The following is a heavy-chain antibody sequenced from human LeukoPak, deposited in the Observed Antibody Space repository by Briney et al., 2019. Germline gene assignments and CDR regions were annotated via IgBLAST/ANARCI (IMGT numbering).Heavy chain of an antibody. Sequence: GASVKVSCKVSGYTLTELSMHWVRQAPGKGLEWMGGFDPEDGETIYAQKFQSRVTMTEDTSTDTAYMELSSLRSEDTAVYYCATVDYYYDSSGYYHFDYWGQGTLVTVSS. CDR2: FDPEDGET. CDR1: GYTLTELS. J-gene: IGHJ4*02. V-gene: IGHV1-24*01. CDR3: ATVDYYYDSSGYYHFDY. D-gene: IGHD3-22*01.